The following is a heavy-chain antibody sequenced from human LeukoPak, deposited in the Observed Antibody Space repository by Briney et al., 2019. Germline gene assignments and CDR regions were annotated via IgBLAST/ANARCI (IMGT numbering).Heavy chain of an antibody. J-gene: IGHJ4*02. CDR3: ARDAGRTCGGGSCPSDY. D-gene: IGHD2-21*01. CDR1: GYTYTHYG. Sequence: GASVKVSCEASGYTYTHYGLTWVRQAPGQGLEWMGWISSYNGDTNYAQKLQGRVTLTRDTSTSTAYMELRGLRSDDTAKYYCARDAGRTCGGGSCPSDYWGQGTQITVSS. CDR2: ISSYNGDT. V-gene: IGHV1-18*01.